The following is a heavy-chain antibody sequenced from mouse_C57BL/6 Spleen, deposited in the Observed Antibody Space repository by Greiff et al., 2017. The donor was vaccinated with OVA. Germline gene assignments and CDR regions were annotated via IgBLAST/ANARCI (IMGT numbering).Heavy chain of an antibody. D-gene: IGHD2-2*01. CDR1: GYTFTDYN. Sequence: EFQLQQSGPELVKPGASVKIPCKASGYTFTDYNMDWVKQSHGTSLEWIGNINPNNGGTIYNQKFKGKATFPVDKSSSTAYMELRSLTSEDTAVYYCARSHGYCCDYGGQGTTLTVSS. CDR2: INPNNGGT. V-gene: IGHV1-18*01. CDR3: ARSHGYCCDY. J-gene: IGHJ2*01.